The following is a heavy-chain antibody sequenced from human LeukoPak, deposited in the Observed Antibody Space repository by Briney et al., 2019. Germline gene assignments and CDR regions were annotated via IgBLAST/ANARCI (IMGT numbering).Heavy chain of an antibody. D-gene: IGHD3-3*02. V-gene: IGHV3-53*01. CDR2: IYSRGST. CDR3: ARGWLHFWSERSGYFDY. Sequence: GGSLRLSCAASGFTVSSNYMSWVRQAPGKGLEWVSVIYSRGSTYYADSVKGRFTISRDNSKNTLYLQMNSLRAEDTAVYYCARGWLHFWSERSGYFDYWGQGTLVTVSS. J-gene: IGHJ4*02. CDR1: GFTVSSNY.